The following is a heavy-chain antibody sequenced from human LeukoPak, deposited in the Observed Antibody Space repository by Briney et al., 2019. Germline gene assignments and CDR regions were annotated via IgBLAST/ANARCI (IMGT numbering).Heavy chain of an antibody. CDR1: GGSFSGYS. CDR3: ARGSAAGLAY. D-gene: IGHD6-13*01. CDR2: IDRSGST. J-gene: IGHJ4*02. Sequence: SETLSLTCAVYGGSFSGYSWTWIRQPPGKGLEWIGEIDRSGSTNYNPALKSRLTISVDTSKNQFSLKLSSVTAADTAVYYCARGSAAGLAYWGQGTLVTVSS. V-gene: IGHV4-34*01.